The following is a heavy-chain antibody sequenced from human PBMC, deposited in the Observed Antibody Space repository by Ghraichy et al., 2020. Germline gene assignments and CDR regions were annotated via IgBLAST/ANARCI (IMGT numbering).Heavy chain of an antibody. Sequence: GGSLRLSCAASGFTFSSYEMNWVRQAPGKGLEWVSYISSSGSTIYYADSVKGRFTISRDNAKNSLYLQMNSLRAEDTAVYYCARGGYSYGYSRLGAYLNYWGQGTLVTVSS. D-gene: IGHD5-18*01. CDR3: ARGGYSYGYSRLGAYLNY. J-gene: IGHJ4*02. CDR2: ISSSGSTI. CDR1: GFTFSSYE. V-gene: IGHV3-48*03.